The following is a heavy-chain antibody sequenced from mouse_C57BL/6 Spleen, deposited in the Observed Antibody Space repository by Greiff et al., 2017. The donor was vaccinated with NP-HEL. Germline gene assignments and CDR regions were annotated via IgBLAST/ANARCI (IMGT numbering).Heavy chain of an antibody. Sequence: QVQLQQSGPELVKPGDSVKISCKASGYAFSSSWMNWVKQRPGKGLEWIGRIYPGDGDTNYNGKFKGKATLTADKSSSTAYMQLSSLTSEDSEVYFCAGGGDGYDRAWFAYWGQGTLVTVSA. J-gene: IGHJ3*01. D-gene: IGHD2-2*01. CDR1: GYAFSSSW. V-gene: IGHV1-82*01. CDR2: IYPGDGDT. CDR3: AGGGDGYDRAWFAY.